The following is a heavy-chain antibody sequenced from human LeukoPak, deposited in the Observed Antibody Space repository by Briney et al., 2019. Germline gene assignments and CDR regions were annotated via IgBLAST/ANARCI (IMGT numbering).Heavy chain of an antibody. V-gene: IGHV1-2*02. D-gene: IGHD3-3*01. CDR3: AREGIMFGVVETYYYYGMDV. J-gene: IGHJ6*02. CDR2: INPNSGGT. Sequence: GASVKVSCKASGYTFTGYYRHWVRQAPGQGLERMGWINPNSGGTNYAQKFQGRVTMTRDTSISTAYMELSRLRSDDTAVYYCAREGIMFGVVETYYYYGMDVWGQGTTVTVSS. CDR1: GYTFTGYY.